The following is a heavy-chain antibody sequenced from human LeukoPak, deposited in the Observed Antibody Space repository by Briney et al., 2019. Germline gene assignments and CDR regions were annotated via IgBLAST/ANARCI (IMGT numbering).Heavy chain of an antibody. J-gene: IGHJ4*02. CDR1: KFTFSSYA. CDR2: ISGSGDST. D-gene: IGHD5-18*01. Sequence: GGSLRLSCAASKFTFSSYAMSWVRQAPGKGLEWVSTISGSGDSTYYADSVKGRFTISRDNSKNTLYLQMNSLRAEDTAVYSCAKGGLSQSLERGYGGFDYWGQGTLVTVSS. V-gene: IGHV3-23*01. CDR3: AKGGLSQSLERGYGGFDY.